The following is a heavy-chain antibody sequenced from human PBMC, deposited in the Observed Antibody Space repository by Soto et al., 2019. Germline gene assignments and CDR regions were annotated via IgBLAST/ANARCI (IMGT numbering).Heavy chain of an antibody. CDR2: ISAYNGNT. J-gene: IGHJ4*02. CDR1: GYTFSSYA. Sequence: GASVKVSCKASGYTFSSYAISWVRQAPGQGLEWLGWISAYNGNTNYAQNFQGRVTMTTDTSTSTAYMELRSLRSDDTAVYYCARAPRVYYDSSGYYWVYWGQGTLVTVSS. CDR3: ARAPRVYYDSSGYYWVY. D-gene: IGHD3-22*01. V-gene: IGHV1-18*01.